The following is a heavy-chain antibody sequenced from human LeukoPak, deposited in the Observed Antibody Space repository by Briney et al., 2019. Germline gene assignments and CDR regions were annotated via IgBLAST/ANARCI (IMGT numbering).Heavy chain of an antibody. V-gene: IGHV3-23*01. D-gene: IGHD4-17*01. J-gene: IGHJ4*02. CDR3: AKDLLTVTTGSEFDY. CDR1: GFTFSSYA. CDR2: ISGSGGST. Sequence: PGGSLRLSCAASGFTFSSYAMSWVRQAPGKGLEWVSAISGSGGSTYYADSVRGRFTISRDNSRNTLYLQMNSLRAEDTAVYYCAKDLLTVTTGSEFDYWGQGTLVTVSS.